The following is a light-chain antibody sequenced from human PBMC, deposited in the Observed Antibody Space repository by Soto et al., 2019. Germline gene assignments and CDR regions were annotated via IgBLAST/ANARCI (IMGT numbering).Light chain of an antibody. J-gene: IGKJ5*01. V-gene: IGKV3-20*01. CDR1: QTISINY. CDR3: QQHGRSPIT. CDR2: GAS. Sequence: EIVLTQSPGTLSLSQGERATLSCRASQTISINYLARYQQRPGQAPRLLIYGASIRATGIPDRFSGSGSGTDFSLTISRLEPEDFGVYYCQQHGRSPITFGQGTRLEIK.